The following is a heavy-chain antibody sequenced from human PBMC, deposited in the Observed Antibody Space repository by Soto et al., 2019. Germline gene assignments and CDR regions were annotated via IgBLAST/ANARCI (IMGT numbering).Heavy chain of an antibody. V-gene: IGHV1-69*02. J-gene: IGHJ5*02. CDR2: IIPILGIA. CDR3: ARAPSIVAHWFDP. Sequence: GASVKVSCKASGGTFSSYTVSWVRQAPGQGLEWMGRIIPILGIANYAQKFQGRVTITADKSTSTAYMELSSLRSEDTAVYYCARAPSIVAHWFDPWGQGTLVTVSS. CDR1: GGTFSSYT. D-gene: IGHD5-12*01.